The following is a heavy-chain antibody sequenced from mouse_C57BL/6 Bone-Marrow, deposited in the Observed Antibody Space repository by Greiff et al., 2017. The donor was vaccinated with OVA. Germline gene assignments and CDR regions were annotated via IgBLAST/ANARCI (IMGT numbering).Heavy chain of an antibody. Sequence: QVHVKQSGAELARPGASVKLSCKASGYTFTSYGISWVQQRTGQGLEWIGEIYPRSGNTYYNEKFKGKATLTADKSSSTAYMELRSLTSEDSAVYFCARAYYSLYAMDYWGQGTSVTVSS. D-gene: IGHD2-12*01. V-gene: IGHV1-81*01. CDR3: ARAYYSLYAMDY. CDR1: GYTFTSYG. J-gene: IGHJ4*01. CDR2: IYPRSGNT.